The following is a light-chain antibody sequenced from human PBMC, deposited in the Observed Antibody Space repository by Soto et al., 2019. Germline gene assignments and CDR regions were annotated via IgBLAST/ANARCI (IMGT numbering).Light chain of an antibody. V-gene: IGLV2-8*01. CDR3: LSYARTAYA. J-gene: IGLJ1*01. CDR2: EVT. CDR1: SSDVGGYDY. Sequence: QSVLAQPPSASGSPGQSVTISCTGTSSDVGGYDYVSWYQQYPGKTPKLMIFEVTKRPSGVPDRFSGSKSGNTASLTVSGLQAEDEPDYYCLSYARTAYAFGTGTKVTV.